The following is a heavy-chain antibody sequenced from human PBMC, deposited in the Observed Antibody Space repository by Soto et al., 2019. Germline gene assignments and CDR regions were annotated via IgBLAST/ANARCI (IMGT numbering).Heavy chain of an antibody. CDR1: SGSISSSNW. V-gene: IGHV4-4*02. CDR2: IYHSGST. J-gene: IGHJ5*02. CDR3: ASRFSGYDSDWFDP. Sequence: SETLSLTCAVSSGSISSSNWWSWVRQPPGKGLEWIGEIYHSGSTNYNPSLKSRVTISVDKSKNQFSLKLSSVTAADTAVYYCASRFSGYDSDWFDPWGQGTLVTVSS. D-gene: IGHD5-12*01.